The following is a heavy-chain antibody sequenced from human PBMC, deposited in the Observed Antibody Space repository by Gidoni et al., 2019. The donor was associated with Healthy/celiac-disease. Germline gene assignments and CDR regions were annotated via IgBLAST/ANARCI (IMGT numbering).Heavy chain of an antibody. Sequence: QVQLVQSGAEVKNPGSLVKVSCKDSGGTFSRYAISWVRQAPGQGLEWMGGISPIFGTANYAQKFQGRVTITADESTSTAYMELGSLRSEDTAVYYCARGLVSVEYFQHWGQGTLVTVSS. CDR1: GGTFSRYA. D-gene: IGHD6-6*01. J-gene: IGHJ1*01. CDR2: ISPIFGTA. V-gene: IGHV1-69*01. CDR3: ARGLVSVEYFQH.